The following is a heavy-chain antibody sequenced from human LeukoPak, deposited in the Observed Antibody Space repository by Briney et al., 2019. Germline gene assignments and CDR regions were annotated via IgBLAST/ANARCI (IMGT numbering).Heavy chain of an antibody. CDR2: IDYSGST. V-gene: IGHV4-39*01. CDR3: VRTYGSGSRDAFDI. CDR1: GGSISSSSYY. D-gene: IGHD3-10*01. Sequence: SETLSLTCTVSGGSISSSSYYWGWIRQPPGKGLEWIGSIDYSGSTYYNPSLKSRVTISEDTSKNQFSLNLNSVTAADTSVYYCVRTYGSGSRDAFDIWGQGTMVTVSS. J-gene: IGHJ3*02.